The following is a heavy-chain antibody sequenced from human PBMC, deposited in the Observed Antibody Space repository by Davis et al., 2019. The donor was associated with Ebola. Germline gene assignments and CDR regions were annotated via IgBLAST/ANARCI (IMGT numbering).Heavy chain of an antibody. CDR3: ARDLYLGSWNYYGMDV. D-gene: IGHD2-2*02. Sequence: HTGGSLRLSCAASGFTFSSYWMHWVRQAPGKGLVWVSRINSDGSRTSYADSVKGRFTISRDNAKNSLYLQMNSLRAEDTAVYYCARDLYLGSWNYYGMDVWGQGTTVTVSS. CDR2: INSDGSRT. J-gene: IGHJ6*02. V-gene: IGHV3-74*01. CDR1: GFTFSSYW.